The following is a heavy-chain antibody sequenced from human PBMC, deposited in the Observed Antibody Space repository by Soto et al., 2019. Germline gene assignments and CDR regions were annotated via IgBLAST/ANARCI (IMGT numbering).Heavy chain of an antibody. CDR3: ARDGF. D-gene: IGHD2-2*03. J-gene: IGHJ4*02. CDR2: IKQDGSEK. V-gene: IGHV3-7*01. Sequence: EVQLVESGGGLVQPGGSLRLSCAASGFTFSNYWVTWVRQAPGKGLEWVANIKQDGSEKYYVDSVKGRFTISRDNAKNSLYLQMNSLRAEDTAVYYCARDGFWGQGTLVTVSS. CDR1: GFTFSNYW.